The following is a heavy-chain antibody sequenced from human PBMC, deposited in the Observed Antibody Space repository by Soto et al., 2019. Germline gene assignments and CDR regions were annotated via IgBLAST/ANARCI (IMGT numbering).Heavy chain of an antibody. CDR2: IYYSGST. J-gene: IGHJ4*02. CDR1: GGSISSYY. CDR3: ASVDTAMVSPFSD. D-gene: IGHD5-18*01. Sequence: SETLSLTCTVSGGSISSYYWSWIRQPPGKGLEWIGYIYYSGSTNYNPSLKSRVTISVDTSKNQFSLKLSSVTAADTAVYYCASVDTAMVSPFSDWGQGTLVTVSA. V-gene: IGHV4-59*01.